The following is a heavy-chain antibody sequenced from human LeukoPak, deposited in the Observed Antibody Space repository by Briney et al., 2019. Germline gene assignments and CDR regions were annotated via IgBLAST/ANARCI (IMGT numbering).Heavy chain of an antibody. CDR2: IYQSGSI. CDR3: ASPRDVVVVVDATSGYFDL. D-gene: IGHD2-15*01. Sequence: PSETLSLTCTVSGYSISNGYYWGWIRQPPGKGLEWIGSIYQSGSIFYNPSLKSRATISVDSSKNQFSLKLTSVSAADTAMYHCASPRDVVVVVDATSGYFDLWGRGTLVSVSS. CDR1: GYSISNGYY. V-gene: IGHV4-38-2*02. J-gene: IGHJ2*01.